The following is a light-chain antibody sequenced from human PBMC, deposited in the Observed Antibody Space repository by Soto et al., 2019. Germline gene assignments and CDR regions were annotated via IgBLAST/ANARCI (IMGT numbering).Light chain of an antibody. CDR1: QNISSR. Sequence: VGDRVTITCRASQNISSRMAWFQQKPGKAPKLLIYGASSLESGVPQRFSGSGSGTEFTLTISSLQTDDFSTYYCQQYRSYWPFGQGTRLEIK. V-gene: IGKV1-5*01. CDR2: GAS. CDR3: QQYRSYWP. J-gene: IGKJ5*01.